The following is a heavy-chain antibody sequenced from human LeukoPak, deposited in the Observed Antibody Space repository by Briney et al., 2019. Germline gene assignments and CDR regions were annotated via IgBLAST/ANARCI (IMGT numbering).Heavy chain of an antibody. CDR2: INQSGNS. V-gene: IGHV4-34*01. Sequence: SETLSLTCDVNGGSLSGSYWSWIRQSPEKGLEWIGEINQSGNSNYNPSLKSRVTILVDTSKNQFSLKLSSVTAADTAVYYCTRGFGGYWGQGTLVTVSS. CDR1: GGSLSGSY. CDR3: TRGFGGY. J-gene: IGHJ4*02. D-gene: IGHD3-16*01.